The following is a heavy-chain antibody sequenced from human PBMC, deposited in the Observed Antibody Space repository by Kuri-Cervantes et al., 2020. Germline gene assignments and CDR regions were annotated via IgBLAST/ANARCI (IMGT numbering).Heavy chain of an antibody. Sequence: ETLSLTCAVSGGSISSSNYMSWVRQAPGKGLEWVSVIYSGGSAYYADSVKGRFTISRDNSKNTLYLQMNSLRAEDTAVYYCARWASDAFDIWGQGTMVTVSS. CDR2: IYSGGSA. CDR1: GGSISSSNY. CDR3: ARWASDAFDI. J-gene: IGHJ3*02. V-gene: IGHV3-53*01.